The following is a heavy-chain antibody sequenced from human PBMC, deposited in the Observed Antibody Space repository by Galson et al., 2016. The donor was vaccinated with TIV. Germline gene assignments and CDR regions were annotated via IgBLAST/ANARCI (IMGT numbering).Heavy chain of an antibody. CDR3: AKVPSSGFSYYYGIDV. CDR1: GFTFSSYA. J-gene: IGHJ6*02. V-gene: IGHV3-23*01. Sequence: SLRLSCAASGFTFSSYALTWVRQAPGKGLEWVSATSGGGGSSYYGDSVKGRFTISRDNSEKMLYLQMNSLRAEDTAVYYCAKVPSSGFSYYYGIDVWGHGTTVTVS. CDR2: TSGGGGSS. D-gene: IGHD3-22*01.